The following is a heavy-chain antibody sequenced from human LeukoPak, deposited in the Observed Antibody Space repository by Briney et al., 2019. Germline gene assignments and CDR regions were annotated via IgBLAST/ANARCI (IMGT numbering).Heavy chain of an antibody. CDR2: IYSDGDI. CDR3: ARDTDITSPRFFDF. D-gene: IGHD1-14*01. CDR1: GFTISSYY. V-gene: IGHV3-66*02. J-gene: IGHJ4*02. Sequence: PGGSLRLSCAASGFTISSYYMSWVRQAPGKWLEWVSVIYSDGDIYYADSVRGRFTISRDISKNTLNLQMDSLKTEDTGVYYCARDTDITSPRFFDFWGLGTLVTISS.